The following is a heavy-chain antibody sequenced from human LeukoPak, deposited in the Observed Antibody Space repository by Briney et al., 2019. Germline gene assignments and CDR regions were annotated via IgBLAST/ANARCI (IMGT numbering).Heavy chain of an antibody. V-gene: IGHV4-59*01. CDR1: GGSISSYY. CDR2: IAYSGST. CDR3: ARDYGGNSITFGI. D-gene: IGHD4-23*01. J-gene: IGHJ3*02. Sequence: SETLSLTCTVSGGSISSYYWSWIRQPPGKGLEWIGYIAYSGSTIYNPSLKSRVTITLDTSKNLSSLKLTSVTAADTAVYYCARDYGGNSITFGIWGQGTMVTVSS.